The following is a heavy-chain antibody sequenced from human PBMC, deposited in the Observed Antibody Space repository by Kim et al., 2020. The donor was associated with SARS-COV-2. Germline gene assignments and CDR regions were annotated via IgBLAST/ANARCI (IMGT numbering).Heavy chain of an antibody. CDR1: GYTFSTYD. CDR2: MNPKSGNT. J-gene: IGHJ4*02. Sequence: ASVKVSCKASGYTFSTYDINWVRQAPGQGLEWMAWMNPKSGNTGFAQKFQGRVTLTRNTSSSTAYMELRGLRSDDTAIYYCARTRPWLRPFVFWGQGTMV. V-gene: IGHV1-8*01. CDR3: ARTRPWLRPFVF. D-gene: IGHD5-12*01.